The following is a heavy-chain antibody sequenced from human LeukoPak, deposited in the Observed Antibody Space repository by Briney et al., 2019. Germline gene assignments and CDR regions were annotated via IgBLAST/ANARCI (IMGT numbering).Heavy chain of an antibody. CDR2: MYYRGST. D-gene: IGHD1-7*01. Sequence: SETLSLTCTVSGGSINSSSYYWGWVRQPPGKGLEWIGSMYYRGSTYYNPSLKSRVTISVDTSKNQFSLKLSSVTAADTAVYYCARESRNLTGTSPFDYWGQGTLVTVSS. J-gene: IGHJ4*02. CDR1: GGSINSSSYY. V-gene: IGHV4-39*07. CDR3: ARESRNLTGTSPFDY.